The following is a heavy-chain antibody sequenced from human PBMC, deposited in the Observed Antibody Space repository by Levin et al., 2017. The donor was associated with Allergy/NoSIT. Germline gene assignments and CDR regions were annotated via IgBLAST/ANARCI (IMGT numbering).Heavy chain of an antibody. J-gene: IGHJ4*02. CDR3: AKSTASGNSGGWDS. CDR2: ISGSGGST. D-gene: IGHD4-23*01. CDR1: GFTFSSFA. Sequence: QAGGSLRLSCAASGFTFSSFAMSWVRQAPGKGPEWVSGISGSGGSTYYADSVQGRFTISRDNSKNTLYLQMSSVRAEDTALYYCAKSTASGNSGGWDSWGQGTLVTVSS. V-gene: IGHV3-23*01.